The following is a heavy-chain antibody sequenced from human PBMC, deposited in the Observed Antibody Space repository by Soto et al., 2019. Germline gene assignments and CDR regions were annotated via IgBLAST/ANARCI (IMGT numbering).Heavy chain of an antibody. Sequence: VKVSCKASGGTFSSYAISWVRQAPGQGLEWMGGIIPIFGTANYAQKFQGRVTITADESTSTAYMELSSLRSEDTAVYYCACNYHDRSGRFDYWGQGTLVTVSS. CDR3: ACNYHDRSGRFDY. V-gene: IGHV1-69*13. J-gene: IGHJ4*02. D-gene: IGHD3-22*01. CDR2: IIPIFGTA. CDR1: GGTFSSYA.